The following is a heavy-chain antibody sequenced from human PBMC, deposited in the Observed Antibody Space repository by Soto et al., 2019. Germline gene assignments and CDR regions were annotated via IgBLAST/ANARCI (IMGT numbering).Heavy chain of an antibody. CDR3: AKALSLSDYDDNTGYDQENIDY. CDR2: ISGSGGST. D-gene: IGHD3-22*01. J-gene: IGHJ4*02. CDR1: GFTFSSYA. V-gene: IGHV3-23*01. Sequence: EVQLLESGGGLVQPGGSLRLSCAASGFTFSSYAMSWVRQAPGKGLEWVSAISGSGGSTYYEDSVKGRFSISRDNSKNKDVSQLTSRGAEGTAVYYCAKALSLSDYDDNTGYDQENIDYWGQGTLVAVAT.